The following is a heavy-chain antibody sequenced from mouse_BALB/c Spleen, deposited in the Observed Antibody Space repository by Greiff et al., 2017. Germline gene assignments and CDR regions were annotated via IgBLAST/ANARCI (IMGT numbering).Heavy chain of an antibody. V-gene: IGHV5-9-4*01. D-gene: IGHD3-1*01. Sequence: DVMLVESGGGLVKPGGSLKLSCAASGFTFSSYAMPWVRQSPEKRLEWVAEISSGGSYTYYPDTVTGRFTISRDNAKNTLYLEMSSLRSEDTAMYYCAREGNSSGYVAMDYWGQGTSVTVSS. CDR3: AREGNSSGYVAMDY. J-gene: IGHJ4*01. CDR2: ISSGGSYT. CDR1: GFTFSSYA.